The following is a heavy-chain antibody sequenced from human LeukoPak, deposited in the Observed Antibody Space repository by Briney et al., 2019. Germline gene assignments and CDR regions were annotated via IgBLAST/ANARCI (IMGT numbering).Heavy chain of an antibody. V-gene: IGHV4-34*01. D-gene: IGHD1-26*01. CDR1: GGSFSGYY. J-gene: IGHJ4*02. CDR2: INHSGST. Sequence: PSETLSLTCAVYGGSFSGYYWSWIRQPPGKGLEWIGEINHSGSTNYNPSLKSRVSISVDTSKNQFSLKLSSVAAADTAVYYCARHRIVGAIGVFDYWGQGTLVTVSS. CDR3: ARHRIVGAIGVFDY.